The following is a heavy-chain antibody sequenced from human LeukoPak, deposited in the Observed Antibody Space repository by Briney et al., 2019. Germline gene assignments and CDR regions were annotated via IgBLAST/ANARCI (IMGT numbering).Heavy chain of an antibody. CDR3: ARDVEMATTYYYYGMDV. J-gene: IGHJ6*02. CDR1: GFTFSSYA. D-gene: IGHD5-24*01. V-gene: IGHV3-30-3*01. Sequence: GGSLRLSCAASGFTFSSYAMHWVRQAPGKGLEWVAVISYDGSNKYYADSVKGRFTISRDNSKNPLYLQMNSLRAEDTAVYYCARDVEMATTYYYYGMDVWGQGTTVTVSS. CDR2: ISYDGSNK.